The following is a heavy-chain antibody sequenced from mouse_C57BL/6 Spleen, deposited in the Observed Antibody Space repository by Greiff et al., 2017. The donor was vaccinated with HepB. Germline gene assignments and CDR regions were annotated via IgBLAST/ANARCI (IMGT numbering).Heavy chain of an antibody. CDR2: IWSDGST. Sequence: QVQLKESGPGLVAPSQSLSITCTVSGFSLTSYGVHWVRQPPGKGLEWLVVIWSDGSTTYNSALKSRLSISKDNSKSQVFLKMNSLQTDDTAMYYCARHQGNYPYYYAMDYWGQGTSVTVSS. D-gene: IGHD2-1*01. J-gene: IGHJ4*01. V-gene: IGHV2-6-1*01. CDR1: GFSLTSYG. CDR3: ARHQGNYPYYYAMDY.